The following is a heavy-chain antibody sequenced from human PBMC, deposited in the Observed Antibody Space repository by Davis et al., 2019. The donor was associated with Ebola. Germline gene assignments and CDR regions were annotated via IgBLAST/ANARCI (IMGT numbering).Heavy chain of an antibody. J-gene: IGHJ4*02. CDR2: TRRKANSYAT. CDR3: TSPYGDYAY. Sequence: GGSLRPSCAASGFTFRGPATHWVRHASGKGLEWVGRTRRKANSYATAHAASVKGRFTISRDDSKNTAYLQMNSLKTEDTAVYYCTSPYGDYAYWGQGTLVTVSS. CDR1: GFTFRGPA. V-gene: IGHV3-73*01. D-gene: IGHD4-17*01.